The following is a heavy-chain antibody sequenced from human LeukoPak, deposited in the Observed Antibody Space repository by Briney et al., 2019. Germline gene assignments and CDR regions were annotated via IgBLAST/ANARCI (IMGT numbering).Heavy chain of an antibody. J-gene: IGHJ4*02. CDR3: ARGGLATQY. Sequence: PGGSLRLSCAASGYTFTSYYMHWVRQAPGQGLEWMGIINPSGGSTSYAQKFQGRVTMTRDTSTSTVYMELSSLRSEDTAVYYCARGGLATQYWGQGTLVTVSS. V-gene: IGHV1-46*01. CDR1: GYTFTSYY. CDR2: INPSGGST.